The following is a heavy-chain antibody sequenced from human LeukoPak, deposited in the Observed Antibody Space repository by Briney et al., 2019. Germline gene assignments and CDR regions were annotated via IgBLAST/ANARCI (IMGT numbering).Heavy chain of an antibody. D-gene: IGHD3-3*01. CDR2: ISGSGGSS. CDR1: GFTFSTYA. Sequence: GTLRLSCEASGFTFSTYAMNWVRQAPGKGLEWVSAISGSGGSSYYADSVKGRFTISRDNSKNTLYLQMNSLKTEDTAVYYCTTDADYDFWSGYFSWGQGTLVTVSS. J-gene: IGHJ4*02. CDR3: TTDADYDFWSGYFS. V-gene: IGHV3-23*01.